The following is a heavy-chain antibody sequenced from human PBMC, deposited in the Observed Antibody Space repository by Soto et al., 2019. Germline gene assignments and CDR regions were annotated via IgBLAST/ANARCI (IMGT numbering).Heavy chain of an antibody. D-gene: IGHD1-7*01. CDR3: ARERGNYKYFDY. V-gene: IGHV1-18*01. CDR1: GYTFANYG. CDR2: INTYNVNI. J-gene: IGHJ4*02. Sequence: QVQLVQSGAEVKKPGASVKVSCKVSGYTFANYGISWARQAPGQGLEWMGWINTYNVNINYAQKLQGRVTMTTDTSTSTAYMELRSLRSDDTALYYCARERGNYKYFDYWGQGTLVTVSS.